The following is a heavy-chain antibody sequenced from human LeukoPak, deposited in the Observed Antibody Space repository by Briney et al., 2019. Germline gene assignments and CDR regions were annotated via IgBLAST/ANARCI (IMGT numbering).Heavy chain of an antibody. Sequence: SETLSLTCAVYGGSFSGYYWSWIRQPPGKGLEWIGEINHSGSTNYNPSPKSRATISVDTFKNQFSLKLSSVTAADTTVYYCARETTVSTRFDPWGQGTLVTVSS. CDR3: ARETTVSTRFDP. CDR2: INHSGST. J-gene: IGHJ5*02. V-gene: IGHV4-34*01. D-gene: IGHD4-11*01. CDR1: GGSFSGYY.